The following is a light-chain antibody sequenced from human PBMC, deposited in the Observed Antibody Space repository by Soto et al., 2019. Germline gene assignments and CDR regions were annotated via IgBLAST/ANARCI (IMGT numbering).Light chain of an antibody. CDR2: DAA. J-gene: IGKJ4*01. Sequence: DIQMTQSPSSLSASVGDRVTITCQASHDISDYLNWYQQKPGKPPTLLIYDAANLETGVPSRFSGSGSGTDFSLTINSLQAEDFATYYCQQYDNLPLTFGGGTKVDSK. V-gene: IGKV1-33*01. CDR1: HDISDY. CDR3: QQYDNLPLT.